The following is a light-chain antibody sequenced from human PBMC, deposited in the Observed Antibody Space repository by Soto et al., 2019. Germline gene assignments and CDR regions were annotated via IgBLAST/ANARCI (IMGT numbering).Light chain of an antibody. V-gene: IGLV2-18*01. J-gene: IGLJ1*01. CDR1: STDFVSYNR. Sequence: QSALTQPPSVSGSPGQSVTISCTGTSTDFVSYNRVSWYQQPPGTAPKLIIYEASNRPSGVPDRFSGSKSDNTASLTISGLQAADEADYYCSLYTSENTYVFGTGTKVTVL. CDR3: SLYTSENTYV. CDR2: EAS.